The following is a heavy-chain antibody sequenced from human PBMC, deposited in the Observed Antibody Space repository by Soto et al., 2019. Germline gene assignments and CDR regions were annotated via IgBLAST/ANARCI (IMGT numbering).Heavy chain of an antibody. D-gene: IGHD3-16*01. CDR1: GGTFSSYA. CDR3: ARGGVTGDYYYHGVDV. V-gene: IGHV1-69*12. J-gene: IGHJ6*02. CDR2: IIPIFDTT. Sequence: QVQLVQSGAEVKKPGSSVKVSCKASGGTFSSYAISWVRQAPGQGLEWMGGIIPIFDTTNYEQKFQGRVTITADVSTSTAYMELSSLRSEDTAVYYCARGGVTGDYYYHGVDVWGQGTTVTVSS.